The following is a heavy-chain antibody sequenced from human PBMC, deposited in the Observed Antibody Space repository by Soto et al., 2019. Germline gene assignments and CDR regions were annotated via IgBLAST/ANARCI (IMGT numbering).Heavy chain of an antibody. J-gene: IGHJ4*02. CDR1: GGSISSRSYY. V-gene: IGHV4-39*01. CDR2: IYFSGNT. D-gene: IGHD2-15*01. Sequence: SETLSLTCTVSGGSISSRSYYWGWIRQPPGKGLEWIGTIYFSGNTYYNPSLKSRVTMSVDTSTDQFSLRLNSVTAADTAVYYCASEGSCSGGSCFPGYFDYWGQGTLVTVSS. CDR3: ASEGSCSGGSCFPGYFDY.